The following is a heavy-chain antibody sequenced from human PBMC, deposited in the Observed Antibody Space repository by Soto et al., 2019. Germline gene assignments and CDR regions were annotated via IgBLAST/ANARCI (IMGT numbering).Heavy chain of an antibody. Sequence: GESLKISCKGSGYSFTSYWIGWVRQMPGKGLEWMGIFYPGDSDTRYSPSFQGQVTISADKSISTAYLQWSSLKASDTAMYYCARVPAMVAYYYYGMDVWGQGTMVTVSS. D-gene: IGHD5-18*01. J-gene: IGHJ6*02. V-gene: IGHV5-51*01. CDR3: ARVPAMVAYYYYGMDV. CDR1: GYSFTSYW. CDR2: FYPGDSDT.